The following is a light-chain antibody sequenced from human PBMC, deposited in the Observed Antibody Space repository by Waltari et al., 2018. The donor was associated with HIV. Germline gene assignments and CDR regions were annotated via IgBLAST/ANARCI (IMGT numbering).Light chain of an antibody. CDR3: QAWDSSTAV. CDR2: QDN. CDR1: KLGHKY. Sequence: SYELIQPPSVTVSPGQTATIPCSGDKLGHKYVSWYQQKAGQSPTLVIYQDNQRPSGIPELISGFNPGNTATLTISGPQAMDEADYYCQAWDSSTAVFGGGTKLTVL. V-gene: IGLV3-1*01. J-gene: IGLJ3*02.